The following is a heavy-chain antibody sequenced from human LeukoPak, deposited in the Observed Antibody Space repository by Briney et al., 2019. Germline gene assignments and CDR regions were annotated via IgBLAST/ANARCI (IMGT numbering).Heavy chain of an antibody. Sequence: GASVKVSCKASGGTFSSYAISWVRQAPGQGLEWMGGIIPIFGTANYAQKFQGRVTITADESTSTAYMELSSLRSEDTAVYYCARSRDGYNFPFDYWGQGTLVTVSS. D-gene: IGHD5-24*01. V-gene: IGHV1-69*13. CDR3: ARSRDGYNFPFDY. CDR2: IIPIFGTA. CDR1: GGTFSSYA. J-gene: IGHJ4*02.